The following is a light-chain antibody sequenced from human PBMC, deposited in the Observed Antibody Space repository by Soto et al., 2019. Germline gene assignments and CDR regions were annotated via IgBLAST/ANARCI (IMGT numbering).Light chain of an antibody. CDR1: QSINIW. CDR3: QQYNRYSHGYT. CDR2: DAS. J-gene: IGKJ2*01. Sequence: DIQMTKSPSTLSASVGDRVTITCRASQSINIWLAWYQQNPWQAPKVLIDDASSLDRGVPSRFSGSGSETEFPLTISSLQPEDFATYYCQQYNRYSHGYTFGQRTKRDIK. V-gene: IGKV1-5*01.